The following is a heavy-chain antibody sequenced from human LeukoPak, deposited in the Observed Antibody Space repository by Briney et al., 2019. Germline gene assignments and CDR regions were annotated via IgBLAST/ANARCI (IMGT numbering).Heavy chain of an antibody. J-gene: IGHJ6*02. CDR3: ARLLRFFGTGYYYGMDV. D-gene: IGHD3-3*01. V-gene: IGHV4-34*01. CDR1: GGSFSGYY. Sequence: SSETLSLTCAVYGGSFSGYYWSWIRQPPGKGLEWIGEINHSGSTNYNPSLKSRVTISVDTSKNQFSLKLSSVTAADTAVYYCARLLRFFGTGYYYGMDVWGQGTTVTVSS. CDR2: INHSGST.